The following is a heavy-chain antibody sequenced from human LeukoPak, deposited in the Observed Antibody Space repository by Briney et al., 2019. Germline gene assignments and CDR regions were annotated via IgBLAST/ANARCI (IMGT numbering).Heavy chain of an antibody. D-gene: IGHD3-3*01. CDR2: IFYGEST. V-gene: IGHV4-4*02. CDR1: GGSISSDNW. CDR3: ARGLNYDLNP. Sequence: SGTLSLTCTVSGGSISSDNWWTWVRQPPGKGLEWIAEIFYGESTNYNPSLKSRVTISIDKSKNQFSLDLSSVTAADTAVYYCARGLNYDLNPWGQGTLVTVSS. J-gene: IGHJ5*02.